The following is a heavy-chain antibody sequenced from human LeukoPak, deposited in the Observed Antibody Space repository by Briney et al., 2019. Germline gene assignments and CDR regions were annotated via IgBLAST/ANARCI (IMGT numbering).Heavy chain of an antibody. CDR2: ISSSRSFI. Sequence: GGSLRLSCAASGFIFSTYSMNWVRQAPGRGLEWVSPISSSRSFIYYADSVQGRFTISRDNAKNSLYLQMNSLRAEDTAVYYCARVTGGFYSHFDYWGQGTLVTVSS. CDR3: ARVTGGFYSHFDY. D-gene: IGHD3-22*01. V-gene: IGHV3-21*01. J-gene: IGHJ4*02. CDR1: GFIFSTYS.